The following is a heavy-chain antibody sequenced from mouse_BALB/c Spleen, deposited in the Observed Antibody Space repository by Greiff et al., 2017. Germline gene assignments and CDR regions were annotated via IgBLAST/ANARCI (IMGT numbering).Heavy chain of an antibody. CDR3: ARDGNYGSYALDY. CDR1: GFSLTGYG. Sequence: VQRVESGPGLVAPSQSLSITCTVSGFSLTGYGVNWVRQPPGKGLEWLGMIWGDGSTDYNSARKSRQSISKDNSKSQVFIKMNSLHTDDTARYYCARDGNYGSYALDYWGQGTSVTVSS. D-gene: IGHD2-1*01. CDR2: IWGDGST. V-gene: IGHV2-6-7*01. J-gene: IGHJ4*01.